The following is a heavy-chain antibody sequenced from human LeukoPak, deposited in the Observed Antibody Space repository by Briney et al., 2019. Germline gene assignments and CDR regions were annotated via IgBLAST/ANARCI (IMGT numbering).Heavy chain of an antibody. Sequence: SETLSLTCTVSGGSMTTHHWNWIRQTPGKGLAWIGYVFDSGRTKENPSLKSRVTLSADTPKNQLSLRLSSVTAADTAVYYCTTIKRGNIFGYFDFWGQGILVTVSS. CDR2: VFDSGRT. CDR1: GGSMTTHH. V-gene: IGHV4-59*11. J-gene: IGHJ4*02. D-gene: IGHD5-18*01. CDR3: TTIKRGNIFGYFDF.